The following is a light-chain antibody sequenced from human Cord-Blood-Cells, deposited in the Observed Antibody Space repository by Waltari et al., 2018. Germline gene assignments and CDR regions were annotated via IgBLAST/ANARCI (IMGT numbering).Light chain of an antibody. CDR2: DVS. CDR1: SSDVGGYNY. CDR3: SSYTSSSTWV. V-gene: IGLV2-14*01. Sequence: QSALTQPASVSGSPGQSITISCTGTSSDVGGYNYVSWYQQHPGKAPNLMIYDVSKRPSGVSNRFSGSQSGNTAALTISGLQAEDEADYYCSSYTSSSTWVFGGGTKLTVL. J-gene: IGLJ3*02.